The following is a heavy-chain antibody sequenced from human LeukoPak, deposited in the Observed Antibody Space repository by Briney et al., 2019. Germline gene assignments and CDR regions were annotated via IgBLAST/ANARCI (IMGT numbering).Heavy chain of an antibody. CDR2: ISAVTT. J-gene: IGHJ4*02. D-gene: IGHD3-10*01. Sequence: GGSLRLSCAASGVTISGYGMSCGCEAPGKGRDWVSSISAVTTYYADSVKGRFTISRDNSKNIVPLQMNSLRAEDTAVYYCAKSVYGSGNYWGQGTLVTVSS. V-gene: IGHV3-23*01. CDR3: AKSVYGSGNY. CDR1: GVTISGYG.